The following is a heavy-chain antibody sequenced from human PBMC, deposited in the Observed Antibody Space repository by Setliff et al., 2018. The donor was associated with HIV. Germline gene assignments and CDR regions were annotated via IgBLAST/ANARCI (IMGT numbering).Heavy chain of an antibody. CDR3: ARNRVPSSL. V-gene: IGHV4-59*01. D-gene: IGHD3-10*01. Sequence: SQTLSLTCTVSGDSISSYYWTWIRQSPAKGLEWIGYIYYTGATNYNPSLKSRLTISLDTPKNQFSLKLNSVIAADTAVYYCARNRVPSSLWGQGTLVTVSS. CDR2: IYYTGAT. CDR1: GDSISSYY. J-gene: IGHJ4*02.